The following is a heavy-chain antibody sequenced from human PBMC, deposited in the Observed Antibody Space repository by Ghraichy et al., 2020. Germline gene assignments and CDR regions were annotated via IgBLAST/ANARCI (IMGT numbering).Heavy chain of an antibody. Sequence: SETLSLTCTVSGASITSGAYYWSWIRQHPGKGLEWIGFISYSGSAYYNPSLTTRLSISVDTSENQFSLKLRSVTTADTAVYYCATATLTYDFGSGSYYFDQWGQGSLGTVSS. CDR3: ATATLTYDFGSGSYYFDQ. CDR1: GASITSGAYY. D-gene: IGHD3-10*01. CDR2: ISYSGSA. V-gene: IGHV4-30-4*01. J-gene: IGHJ4*02.